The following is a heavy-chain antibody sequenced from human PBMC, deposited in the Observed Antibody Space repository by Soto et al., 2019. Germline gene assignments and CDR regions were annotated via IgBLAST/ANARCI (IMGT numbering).Heavy chain of an antibody. CDR3: ARDTYSGYDSTAPTDDY. CDR2: IIPILGIA. V-gene: IGHV1-69*08. CDR1: GGTFSSYT. D-gene: IGHD5-12*01. Sequence: QVQLVQSGAEVKKPGSSVKVSCKASGGTFSSYTISWVRQAPGQGLEWMGRIIPILGIANYAQKFQGRVTINADKSTSTAYMELSSLRAEDTAVYYCARDTYSGYDSTAPTDDYWGQGTLVNVSS. J-gene: IGHJ4*02.